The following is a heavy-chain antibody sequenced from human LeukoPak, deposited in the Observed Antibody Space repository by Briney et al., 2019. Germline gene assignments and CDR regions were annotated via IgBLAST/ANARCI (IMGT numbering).Heavy chain of an antibody. Sequence: SQTPSLTCAMSGDSVSSNSAAWNWIRQSPSRGREWLGRTYYRAKSYNDYAVSVKSRIPINPDTSKNPCSLQLNSVPPGDTAVYYCARDRWYCSGGSCYGSDAFDIWGQGTMVTVSS. CDR2: TYYRAKSYN. V-gene: IGHV6-1*01. CDR3: ARDRWYCSGGSCYGSDAFDI. J-gene: IGHJ3*02. CDR1: GDSVSSNSAA. D-gene: IGHD2-15*01.